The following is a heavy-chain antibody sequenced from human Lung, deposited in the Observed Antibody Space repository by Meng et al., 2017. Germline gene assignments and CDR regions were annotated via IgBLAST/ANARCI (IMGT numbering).Heavy chain of an antibody. CDR1: GFSLSTSGVG. Sequence: ITLKESCPTVVKPTQTLTLTCTFSGFSLSTSGVGVGWIRQPPGKALEWLALIYWDDDKRYSPSLKSRLTITKDTSKNQVVLTMTNMDPVDTATYYCAHIVLYDSYDYWGQGTLVTVSS. CDR2: IYWDDDK. CDR3: AHIVLYDSYDY. V-gene: IGHV2-5*02. J-gene: IGHJ4*02. D-gene: IGHD3-22*01.